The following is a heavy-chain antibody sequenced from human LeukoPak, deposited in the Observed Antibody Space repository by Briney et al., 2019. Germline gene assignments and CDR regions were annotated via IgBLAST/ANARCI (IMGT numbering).Heavy chain of an antibody. CDR3: ARGLAYYYDSSGYCYFDY. D-gene: IGHD3-22*01. J-gene: IGHJ4*02. CDR1: GFTFRSYW. Sequence: GGSLRLSCAASGFTFRSYWMHWVRQVPGKGLVWVSRINSDGSSTSYADSVKGRFTISRDDAKNTLYLQMNSLRAEDTAVYYCARGLAYYYDSSGYCYFDYWGQGTLVTVSS. V-gene: IGHV3-74*01. CDR2: INSDGSST.